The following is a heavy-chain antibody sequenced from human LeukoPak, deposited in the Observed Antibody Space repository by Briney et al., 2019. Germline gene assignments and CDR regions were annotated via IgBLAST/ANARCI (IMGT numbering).Heavy chain of an antibody. CDR3: ARDLVVVAAIDASDI. J-gene: IGHJ3*02. V-gene: IGHV1-46*01. D-gene: IGHD2-15*01. Sequence: APVKVSCKASGYTFTSYYMHWVRQAPGQGLEWMGIINPSGGSTSYAQKFQGRVTMTRDMSTSTVYMELSSLRSEDTAVYYCARDLVVVAAIDASDIWGQGTMVTVSS. CDR2: INPSGGST. CDR1: GYTFTSYY.